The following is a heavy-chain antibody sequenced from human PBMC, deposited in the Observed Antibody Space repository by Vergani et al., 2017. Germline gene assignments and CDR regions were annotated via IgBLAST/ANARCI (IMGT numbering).Heavy chain of an antibody. V-gene: IGHV1-2*02. CDR3: ARVYMTTGVTPKAWYYYGMDG. CDR2: INPNSGGT. D-gene: IGHD4-23*01. Sequence: QVQLVQSGAEVKKPGASVKVSCKASGYTFTGYYMHWVRQAPGQGLEWMGWINPNSGGTNYAQKFQGRVTMTRDTSISTAYMELSRLRSDDTAVYYCARVYMTTGVTPKAWYYYGMDGWGQGTTVTVSS. J-gene: IGHJ6*02. CDR1: GYTFTGYY.